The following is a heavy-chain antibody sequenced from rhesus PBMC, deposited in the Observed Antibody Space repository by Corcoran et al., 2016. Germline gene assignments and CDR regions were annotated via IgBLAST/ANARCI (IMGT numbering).Heavy chain of an antibody. V-gene: IGHV4-73*01. J-gene: IGHJ4*01. CDR2: IYGNSAST. D-gene: IGHD6-25*01. CDR1: GGSISGYYY. Sequence: QVQLQQWGEGLVKPSETLSLTCAVYGGSISGYYYWSWIRQPPGKGLEWIGYIYGNSASTNYNPSLKNRVTISKDTSKNQFSLKLSSVTAADTAVYYCAREDSGSPIGRWGQGVLVTVSS. CDR3: AREDSGSPIGR.